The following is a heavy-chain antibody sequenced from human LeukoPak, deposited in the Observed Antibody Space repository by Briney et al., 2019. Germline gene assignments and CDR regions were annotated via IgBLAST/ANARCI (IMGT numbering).Heavy chain of an antibody. CDR1: GYTFTSYG. CDR2: ISAYNGNT. Sequence: ASVKDSCKASGYTFTSYGISWVRQAPGQGLEWMGWISAYNGNTNYAQKLQGRVTMTTDTSTSTAYMELRSLRSDDTAVYYCARDNTMVRGVIITYYYYYYGMDVWGQETTVTVSS. CDR3: ARDNTMVRGVIITYYYYYYGMDV. D-gene: IGHD3-10*01. J-gene: IGHJ6*02. V-gene: IGHV1-18*01.